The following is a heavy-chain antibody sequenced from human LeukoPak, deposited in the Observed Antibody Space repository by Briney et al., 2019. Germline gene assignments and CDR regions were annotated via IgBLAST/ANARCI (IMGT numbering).Heavy chain of an antibody. V-gene: IGHV3-33*06. D-gene: IGHD3-3*01. CDR2: IWHDGSNK. CDR1: GFTFSSYG. CDR3: AKDADFWSGYYGIDY. J-gene: IGHJ4*02. Sequence: GRSLRLSCAASGFTFSSYGMHWVRQAPGKGLEWVAVIWHDGSNKYYADSVKGRFTISRDNSKNTLYLQMNSLRAEDTAVYYCAKDADFWSGYYGIDYWGQGTLVTVSS.